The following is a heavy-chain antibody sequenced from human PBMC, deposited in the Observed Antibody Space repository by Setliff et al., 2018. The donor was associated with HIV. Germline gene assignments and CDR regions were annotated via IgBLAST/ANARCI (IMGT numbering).Heavy chain of an antibody. CDR1: GYTFNNYG. D-gene: IGHD3-16*01. Sequence: AASVKVSCKASGYTFNNYGISWVRQAPGQGLEWMGWINTHSGYTNYAQNVQGRVTLTTDTSAGTIHMEMRSLRSEDTAVYYCVGGRGGFFDESFDMWGPGTRVTVSS. CDR3: VGGRGGFFDESFDM. CDR2: INTHSGYT. J-gene: IGHJ3*02. V-gene: IGHV1-18*01.